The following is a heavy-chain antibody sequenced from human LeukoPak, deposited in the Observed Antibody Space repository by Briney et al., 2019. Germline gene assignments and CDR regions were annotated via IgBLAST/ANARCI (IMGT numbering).Heavy chain of an antibody. Sequence: SETLSLTCTVSGGSISSYYWSWIRQPPGKGLEWIGRIYTSGSTNYNPSLKSRVTMSVDTSKNQFSLKLSSVTAADTAVYYCARRGSSGYLNWFDPWGQGTLVTVSS. V-gene: IGHV4-4*07. J-gene: IGHJ5*02. D-gene: IGHD3-22*01. CDR3: ARRGSSGYLNWFDP. CDR2: IYTSGST. CDR1: GGSISSYY.